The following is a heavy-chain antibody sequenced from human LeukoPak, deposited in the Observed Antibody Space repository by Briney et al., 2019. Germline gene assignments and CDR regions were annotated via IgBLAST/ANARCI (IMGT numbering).Heavy chain of an antibody. CDR2: INAGNGNT. V-gene: IGHV1-3*01. J-gene: IGHJ4*02. CDR3: ARNWGSPTRALRYYFDY. Sequence: ASVTVSCKASGYTFTSYAMHWVRQAPGQRLEWMGWINAGNGNTKYSQKFQGRVTITRDTSASTAYMELSSLRSEDTAVYYCARNWGSPTRALRYYFDYWGQGTLVTVSS. CDR1: GYTFTSYA. D-gene: IGHD3-16*01.